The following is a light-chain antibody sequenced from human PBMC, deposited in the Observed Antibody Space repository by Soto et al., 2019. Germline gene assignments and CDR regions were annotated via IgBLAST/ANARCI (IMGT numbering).Light chain of an antibody. CDR3: QQYGSSPWT. CDR1: QSLLHSDGKTY. CDR2: EVS. Sequence: DIVMTQTPLSXSVTPGQPASISCKSSQSLLHSDGKTYLYWYLQKPGQPPQLLIYEVSNRFSGVPDRFSGSGSGTDFTLTISRLEPEDFEVYYCQQYGSSPWTSGQGTKVDIK. J-gene: IGKJ1*01. V-gene: IGKV2D-29*01.